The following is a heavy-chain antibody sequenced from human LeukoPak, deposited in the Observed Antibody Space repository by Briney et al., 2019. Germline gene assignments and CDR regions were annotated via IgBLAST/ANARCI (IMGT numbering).Heavy chain of an antibody. D-gene: IGHD3-3*01. V-gene: IGHV4-59*01. Sequence: SETLSLTCTVSGGSISRYYWSWIRQPPGKGLEWIGYIYYSGSTKYNPSLKSRVTISVDTSKNQFSLKLSSVAAADTAVYYCARDRAIFGVVNDVFDIWGQGTMVTVSS. CDR2: IYYSGST. CDR3: ARDRAIFGVVNDVFDI. CDR1: GGSISRYY. J-gene: IGHJ3*02.